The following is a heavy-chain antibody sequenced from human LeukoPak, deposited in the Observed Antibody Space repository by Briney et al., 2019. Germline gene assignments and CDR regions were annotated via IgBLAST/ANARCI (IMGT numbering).Heavy chain of an antibody. J-gene: IGHJ4*02. CDR2: IKKDGSEK. CDR3: ARDVGYGDY. CDR1: GFTLSNYW. D-gene: IGHD1-1*01. Sequence: GGSLRLSCAASGFTLSNYWMSWVRQAPGKGLEWVASIKKDGSEKYYVGSVKGRFTISRDNAKNSLYLQMNSLTAEDTAVYYCARDVGYGDYWGQGTLVTVSS. V-gene: IGHV3-7*01.